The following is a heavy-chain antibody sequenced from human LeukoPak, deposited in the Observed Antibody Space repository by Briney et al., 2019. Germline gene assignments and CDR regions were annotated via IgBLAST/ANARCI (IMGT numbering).Heavy chain of an antibody. CDR1: GGSISSYY. J-gene: IGHJ2*01. CDR2: IYYSGST. Sequence: PSETPSLTCTVSGGSISSYYWSWIRQPPGKGLEWIGYIYYSGSTNYNPSLKSRVTISVDTSKNQFSLKLSSVTAADTAVYYCARDSSNWYFDLWGRGTLVTVSS. V-gene: IGHV4-59*01. CDR3: ARDSSNWYFDL.